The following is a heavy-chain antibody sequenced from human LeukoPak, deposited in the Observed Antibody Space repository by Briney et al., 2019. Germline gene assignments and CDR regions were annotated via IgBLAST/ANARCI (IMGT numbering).Heavy chain of an antibody. J-gene: IGHJ3*02. CDR3: AREVTPFDAFDI. V-gene: IGHV1-69*05. D-gene: IGHD2-21*02. CDR1: GGTFSSYA. Sequence: SVKVSCKASGGTFSSYAISWVRQAPGQGLEWMGRIIPIFGTANYAQRFQGRVTITTDESTSTAYMELSSLRSEDTAVYYCAREVTPFDAFDIWGQGTMVTVSS. CDR2: IIPIFGTA.